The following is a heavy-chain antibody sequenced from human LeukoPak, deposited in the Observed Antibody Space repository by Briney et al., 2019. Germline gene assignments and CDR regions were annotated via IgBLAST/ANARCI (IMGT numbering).Heavy chain of an antibody. D-gene: IGHD2-2*01. CDR2: IWSDSTNK. CDR1: GFTFSTYA. V-gene: IGHV3-33*01. Sequence: SGGSLRLSCAASGFTFSTYAMHWVRQAPGKGLEWVAVIWSDSTNKYYADSVKGRFTISRDNSKNTLYLQMNSLRAEDTAVYYCARDRRSSTSQTLRYWGQGTLVTVSS. J-gene: IGHJ4*02. CDR3: ARDRRSSTSQTLRY.